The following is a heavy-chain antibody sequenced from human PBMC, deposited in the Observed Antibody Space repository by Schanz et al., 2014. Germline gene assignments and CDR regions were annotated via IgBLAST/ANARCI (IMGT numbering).Heavy chain of an antibody. CDR1: GFTFSAYW. V-gene: IGHV3-7*01. D-gene: IGHD3-16*01. J-gene: IGHJ6*02. CDR3: AKALKPYIASRNGLDV. Sequence: EVQLVEYGGGLVQPGESLRLSCAASGFTFSAYWMAWVRQAPGKGLEWVAAINQAASVQYYVDSVKGRFTISRDDAKNSLYLQMNSLRPDDTAVYYCAKALKPYIASRNGLDVWGHGTTVTVSS. CDR2: INQAASVQ.